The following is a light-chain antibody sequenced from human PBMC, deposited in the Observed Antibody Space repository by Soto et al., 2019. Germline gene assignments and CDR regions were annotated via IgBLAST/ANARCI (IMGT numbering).Light chain of an antibody. CDR3: QQYGRSPMT. Sequence: EIVLTQSPGTLSLSPGERATLSCRASQSVRYNYLAWYQQKPGQAPRLLLHGAASRATGIPDRFSGSGSGTDFTLTISRLEPEDFAIYFCQQYGRSPMTFGQGTKVEIK. V-gene: IGKV3-20*01. J-gene: IGKJ1*01. CDR1: QSVRYNY. CDR2: GAA.